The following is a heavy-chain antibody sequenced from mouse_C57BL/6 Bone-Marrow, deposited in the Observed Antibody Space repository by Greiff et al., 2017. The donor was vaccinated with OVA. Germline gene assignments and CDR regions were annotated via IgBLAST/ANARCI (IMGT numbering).Heavy chain of an antibody. CDR2: IDPETGGT. D-gene: IGHD1-1*01. Sequence: VQLQQSGAELVRPGASVTLSCKASGYTFTDYEMHWVKQTPVHGLEWIGAIDPETGGTAYNQKFTGKAILTADKSSSTAYMELRSLTSEDSAVYYCTRWGHYYGSSWYFDYWGQGTTLTVSS. CDR3: TRWGHYYGSSWYFDY. J-gene: IGHJ2*01. V-gene: IGHV1-15*01. CDR1: GYTFTDYE.